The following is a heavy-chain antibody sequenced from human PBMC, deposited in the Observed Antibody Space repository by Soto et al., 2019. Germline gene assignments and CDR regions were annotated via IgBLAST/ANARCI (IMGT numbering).Heavy chain of an antibody. V-gene: IGHV3-23*01. CDR2: ISDPATGNT. CDR1: GFIFSHYT. J-gene: IGHJ4*02. D-gene: IGHD6-19*01. CDR3: TTWLTAHFDY. Sequence: DVHLLESGGGSVQPGVSLRLNCVASGFIFSHYTLNWVRRAPGKGLEWVSTISDPATGNTHYADSVKGRFTVSRDDSRNTVYLQMDSLRAEDSAIYYCTTWLTAHFDYWGQGTLVSVSS.